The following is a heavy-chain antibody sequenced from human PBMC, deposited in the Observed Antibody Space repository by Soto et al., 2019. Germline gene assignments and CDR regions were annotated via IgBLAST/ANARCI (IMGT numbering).Heavy chain of an antibody. J-gene: IGHJ6*03. Sequence: GGSLTLSCTASGFAFSSYLMSWVRQAPGKGLEWVANIKQDGSEKYSVDSVKGRFTISRDNAKNSLFLQMNSLRAEDTAVYYCARVGALTMASYSYYYRDVWGQGTTVTVSS. D-gene: IGHD1-1*01. CDR1: GFAFSSYL. CDR2: IKQDGSEK. V-gene: IGHV3-7*01. CDR3: ARVGALTMASYSYYYRDV.